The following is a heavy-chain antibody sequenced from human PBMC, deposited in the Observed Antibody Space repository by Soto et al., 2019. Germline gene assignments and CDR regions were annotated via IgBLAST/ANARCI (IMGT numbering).Heavy chain of an antibody. Sequence: GGSLRLSCSASGFTFSSYAMHWVRQAPGKGLEWVGRARNKVNGYIIAYAASVKGRFIISRDDSKNSLYLQMNSLKTEDTAVYFCARLMGTSFDFWGQGTLVTVSS. V-gene: IGHV3-72*01. CDR1: GFTFSSYA. D-gene: IGHD2-8*01. J-gene: IGHJ4*02. CDR2: ARNKVNGYII. CDR3: ARLMGTSFDF.